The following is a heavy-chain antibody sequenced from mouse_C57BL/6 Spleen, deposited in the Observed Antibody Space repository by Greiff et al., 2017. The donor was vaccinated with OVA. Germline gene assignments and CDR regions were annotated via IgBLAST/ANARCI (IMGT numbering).Heavy chain of an antibody. CDR3: ARRGVITTVVATEC. D-gene: IGHD1-1*01. J-gene: IGHJ2*01. V-gene: IGHV1-54*01. CDR2: IKPGSGGT. Sequence: QVQLQQSGAELVRPGTSVKVSCKASGYAFTNYLIEWVKQRPGQGLEWIGVIKPGSGGTNYNEKFKGKATLTAAKSSSTAYMQLSRLTSEDSAVYFGARRGVITTVVATECWGKGTTLTVSS. CDR1: GYAFTNYL.